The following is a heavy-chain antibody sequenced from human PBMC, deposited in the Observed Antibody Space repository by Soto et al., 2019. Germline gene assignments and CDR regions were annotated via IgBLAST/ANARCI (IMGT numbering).Heavy chain of an antibody. CDR1: GFTFNTYS. CDR3: ARAGGTTVTGLWHFDS. V-gene: IGHV3-33*01. Sequence: QVQLEESGGGVVQPGRSLRLSCEASGFTFNTYSMHWVRQPPGKGLEWLAAIWYDGTQKYYADSVKGRFIISRDNSKKLLYLEMNRMRAEDTAVYYCARAGGTTVTGLWHFDSWGQGTLVTVSS. CDR2: IWYDGTQK. J-gene: IGHJ4*02. D-gene: IGHD4-17*01.